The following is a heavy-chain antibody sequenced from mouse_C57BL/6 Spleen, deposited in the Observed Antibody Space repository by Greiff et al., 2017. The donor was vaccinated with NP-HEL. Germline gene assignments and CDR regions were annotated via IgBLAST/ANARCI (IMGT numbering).Heavy chain of an antibody. J-gene: IGHJ2*01. CDR3: ARGPTVVAPFDY. Sequence: EVQLQQSGPELVKPGASVKMSCKASGYTFTDYNMHWVKQSHGKSLEWIGYINPNNGGTSYNQKFKGKATLTVNKSSSTAYMELRSLTSEDSAVYYCARGPTVVAPFDYWGQGTTLTVSS. CDR1: GYTFTDYN. V-gene: IGHV1-22*01. D-gene: IGHD1-1*01. CDR2: INPNNGGT.